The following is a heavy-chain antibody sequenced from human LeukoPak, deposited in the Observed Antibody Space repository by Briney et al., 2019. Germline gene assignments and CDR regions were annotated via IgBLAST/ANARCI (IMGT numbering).Heavy chain of an antibody. J-gene: IGHJ4*02. CDR1: GFSLTTSGVG. CDR3: AHRPTSSGFSGN. Sequence: KESGPTLVNPIQTLTLTCSFSGFSLTTSGVGVGWIRQPPGKALETLGVIFWNDDKRYNPFPRSRLTITKDTSKNQVVLTMTNMDPVDTATYYCAHRPTSSGFSGNWGQGTLVTVSS. CDR2: IFWNDDK. D-gene: IGHD3-10*01. V-gene: IGHV2-5*01.